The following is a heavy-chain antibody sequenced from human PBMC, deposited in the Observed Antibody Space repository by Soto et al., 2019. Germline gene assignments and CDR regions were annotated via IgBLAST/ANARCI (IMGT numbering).Heavy chain of an antibody. CDR1: GGTFSAYV. CDR2: IIAMSGTV. D-gene: IGHD6-13*01. V-gene: IGHV1-69*01. CDR3: AREAGYNWFDP. J-gene: IGHJ5*02. Sequence: QVQLVQSGSEVKRPGSSVRVSCKAVGGTFSAYVISWVRQAPGQGLEWMGGIIAMSGTVNNAQKFQDRVTITADESTSTAYMELSSLRSEDTAIYYCAREAGYNWFDPWGQGTLVTVSS.